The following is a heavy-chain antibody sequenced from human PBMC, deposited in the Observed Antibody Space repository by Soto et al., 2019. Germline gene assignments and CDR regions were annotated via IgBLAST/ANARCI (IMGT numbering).Heavy chain of an antibody. V-gene: IGHV1-18*01. CDR3: ARDTPGGSGWPN. D-gene: IGHD6-19*01. J-gene: IGHJ4*02. Sequence: ASVKVSCKTSGYTFTNYGISWVRQAPGQGLEWMGWISAYNGNTNYAQKLQGRVTMTTDTSTSTAYMELRSLRSDDTAMYYCARDTPGGSGWPNWGQGTLVTVSS. CDR1: GYTFTNYG. CDR2: ISAYNGNT.